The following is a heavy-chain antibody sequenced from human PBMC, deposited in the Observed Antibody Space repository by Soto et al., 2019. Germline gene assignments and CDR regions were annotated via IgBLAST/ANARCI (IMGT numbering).Heavy chain of an antibody. CDR2: IDWDDDK. CDR3: ARTVHYYDSSGSNRPDFDY. CDR1: GFSLSTSGMC. Sequence: GSGPTLVNPTQTLTLTCTFSGFSLSTSGMCVSWIRQPPGKALEWLARIDWDDDKYYSTSLKTRLTISKDTSKNQVVLTMTNMDPVDTATYYCARTVHYYDSSGSNRPDFDYWGQGTLVTVSS. V-gene: IGHV2-70*11. J-gene: IGHJ4*02. D-gene: IGHD3-22*01.